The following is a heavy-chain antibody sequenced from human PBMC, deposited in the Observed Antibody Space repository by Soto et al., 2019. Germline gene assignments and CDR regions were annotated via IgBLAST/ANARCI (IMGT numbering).Heavy chain of an antibody. V-gene: IGHV3-23*01. D-gene: IGHD1-7*01. Sequence: LRLSCAASGFTFSSYAMSWVRQAPGKGLEWVSAISGSGGSTYYADSVKGRFTISRDNSKNTLYLQMNSLRAEDTAVYYCAKSSLELPLVSDYWGQGTLVTVSS. J-gene: IGHJ4*02. CDR3: AKSSLELPLVSDY. CDR1: GFTFSSYA. CDR2: ISGSGGST.